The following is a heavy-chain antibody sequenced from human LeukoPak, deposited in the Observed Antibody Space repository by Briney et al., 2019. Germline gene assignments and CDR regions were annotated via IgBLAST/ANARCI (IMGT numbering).Heavy chain of an antibody. V-gene: IGHV3-33*01. D-gene: IGHD4-17*01. CDR1: GFTFSSYG. CDR2: IWYDGSNK. CDR3: AREDPGDLPLDY. Sequence: PGRSLRLSCAASGFTFSSYGMHWVRQAPGKGLEWVAVIWYDGSNKYYADSVKGRFTISRDNSKNTLYLQMNSLRAEDTAVYYCAREDPGDLPLDYWGQGTLVTVSS. J-gene: IGHJ4*02.